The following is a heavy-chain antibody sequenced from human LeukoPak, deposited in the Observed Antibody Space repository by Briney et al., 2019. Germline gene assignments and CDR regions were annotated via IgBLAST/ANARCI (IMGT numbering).Heavy chain of an antibody. CDR2: ISYDGSNR. V-gene: IGHV3-30*18. J-gene: IGHJ5*02. D-gene: IGHD4-23*01. CDR3: AKAPYGGTSGWFDP. Sequence: GGALRLSCAASGFTLSTYGIHWGRPAPGKGVEGVAGISYDGSNRYSLDSVKGRFTISRDNSKNTLYLQMNSLRPEDTAVYFCAKAPYGGTSGWFDPWGQGTLVTVSS. CDR1: GFTLSTYG.